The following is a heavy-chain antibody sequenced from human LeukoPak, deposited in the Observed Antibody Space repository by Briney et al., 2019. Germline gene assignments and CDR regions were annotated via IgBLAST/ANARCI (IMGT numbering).Heavy chain of an antibody. V-gene: IGHV3-49*04. D-gene: IGHD1-26*01. J-gene: IGHJ4*02. Sequence: GGSLRLSCTASGFTFGDYAMSWVRQAPGKGLEWVGFIRSKAYGGTTEYAASVKGRFTISRDDSKSIAYLQMNSLRAEDTAVYYCAKEPAYSGSYYLDYWGQGTLVTVSS. CDR1: GFTFGDYA. CDR3: AKEPAYSGSYYLDY. CDR2: IRSKAYGGTT.